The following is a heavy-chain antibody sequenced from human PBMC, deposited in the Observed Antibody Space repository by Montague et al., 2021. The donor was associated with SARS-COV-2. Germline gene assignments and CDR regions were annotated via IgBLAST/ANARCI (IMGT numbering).Heavy chain of an antibody. Sequence: SETLSLTCAISGGSISNNYWSWIRQPPGKGLEWIGEVNHSGTTIYNPSVKGGVTIAEDTSKNQFYLRLNSVTAADTAVYYCARGRRAVLVPGAGPAGRAFDIWGRGTMVTVSS. D-gene: IGHD4/OR15-4a*01. J-gene: IGHJ3*02. CDR3: ARGRRAVLVPGAGPAGRAFDI. CDR1: GGSISNNY. CDR2: VNHSGTT. V-gene: IGHV4-34*01.